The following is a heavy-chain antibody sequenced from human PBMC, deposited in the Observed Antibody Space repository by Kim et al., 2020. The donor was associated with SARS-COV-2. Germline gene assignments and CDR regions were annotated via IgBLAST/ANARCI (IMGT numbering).Heavy chain of an antibody. V-gene: IGHV3-33*05. CDR3: ATAYYNIAYFQH. D-gene: IGHD3-9*01. Sequence: GGSLRLSCAASGFTFSSYGMHWVRQAPGKGLDGVAVISYVGSNKYYAESVRGRFTISRDNSKNTLYLQVNSLRAEDTAVYYCATAYYNIAYFQHWGQGTLVTVSS. CDR1: GFTFSSYG. CDR2: ISYVGSNK. J-gene: IGHJ1*01.